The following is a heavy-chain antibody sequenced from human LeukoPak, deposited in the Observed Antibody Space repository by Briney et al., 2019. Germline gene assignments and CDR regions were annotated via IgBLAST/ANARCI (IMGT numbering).Heavy chain of an antibody. V-gene: IGHV3-30*03. J-gene: IGHJ4*02. CDR2: ISSDGGKK. CDR3: ARDRAWDYLDA. Sequence: PGGSLRLSCAASGFTFSNYGMHWVRQAPGKGLEWVAVISSDGGKKSYADSVKGRFTISRDDSKNTLYLQMDSLRVEDTAIYYCARDRAWDYLDAWDQGPLVTVSS. CDR1: GFTFSNYG. D-gene: IGHD1-26*01.